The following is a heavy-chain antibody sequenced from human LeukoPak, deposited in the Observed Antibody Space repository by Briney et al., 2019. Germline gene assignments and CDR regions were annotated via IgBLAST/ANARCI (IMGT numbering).Heavy chain of an antibody. CDR1: GYSISSGYY. CDR3: ASGELGSGFAY. J-gene: IGHJ4*02. D-gene: IGHD6-19*01. CDR2: IFYTGYT. V-gene: IGHV4-61*01. Sequence: KPSETLSLTCAVAGYSISSGYYWSWIRQPPGQGLDGIGYIFYTGYTNSNPSLRSRVTMSIDTSKNRFPLNLSSVTAAAPDVYYCASGELGSGFAYWGQATLVTVSS.